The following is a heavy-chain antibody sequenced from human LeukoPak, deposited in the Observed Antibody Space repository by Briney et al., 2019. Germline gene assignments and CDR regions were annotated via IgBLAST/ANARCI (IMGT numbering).Heavy chain of an antibody. CDR2: ISSSSSYT. J-gene: IGHJ4*02. CDR3: ARDQQYYDYVWGSYRYSDY. CDR1: GFTFSDYY. Sequence: PGGSLRLSCAASGFTFSDYYMSWIRQAPGKGLEWVSYISSSSSYTNYADSVKCRFTISRDNAKNSLYLQMNSLRAEDTAVYYCARDQQYYDYVWGSYRYSDYWGQGTLVTVSS. D-gene: IGHD3-16*02. V-gene: IGHV3-11*06.